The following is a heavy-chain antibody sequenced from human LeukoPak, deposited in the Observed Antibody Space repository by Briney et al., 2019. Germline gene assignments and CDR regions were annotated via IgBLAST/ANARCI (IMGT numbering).Heavy chain of an antibody. V-gene: IGHV3-66*01. CDR2: IYSGGST. J-gene: IGHJ4*02. CDR1: EFSVGSNY. CDR3: ARDSANVVGANSIFDY. Sequence: GGSLRLSCAASEFSVGSNYMTWVRQAPGKGLEWVSLIYSGGSTYYADSVKGRFTISRDNSKNTLYLQMNSLRAEDTAVYYCARDSANVVGANSIFDYWGQGTLVTVSS. D-gene: IGHD1-26*01.